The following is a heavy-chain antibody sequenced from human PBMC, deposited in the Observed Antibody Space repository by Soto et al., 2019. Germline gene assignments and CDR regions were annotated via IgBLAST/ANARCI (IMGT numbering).Heavy chain of an antibody. D-gene: IGHD4-17*01. CDR3: AMYGDGNNWFDP. V-gene: IGHV4-34*01. Sequence: QVQLQQWGAGLLKTSETLSLTCAVHGGSFSSYYWSWIRQPPGRGLEWIGEIKHSGSTNYSPSLKSRVTISQGTSQNQFSLRLTSVTAADTAVYYCAMYGDGNNWFDPSGQGTLVIVSS. J-gene: IGHJ5*02. CDR1: GGSFSSYY. CDR2: IKHSGST.